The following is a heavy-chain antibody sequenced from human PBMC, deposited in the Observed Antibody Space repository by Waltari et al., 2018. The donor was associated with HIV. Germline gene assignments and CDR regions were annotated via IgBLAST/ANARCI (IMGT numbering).Heavy chain of an antibody. CDR1: GFTFSSYA. J-gene: IGHJ6*02. Sequence: EVQLVESGGGLVQPGGSLRLSCSASGFTFSSYAMHWVRQAPGKELEYVSAISNNGHSTYYADSVKGRFTISRDNSKNTLNLQMSSLRAEDTAVYYCVKEGGYCSGGRCYYYGMDVWGQGTTVTVSS. D-gene: IGHD2-15*01. CDR2: ISNNGHST. V-gene: IGHV3-64D*06. CDR3: VKEGGYCSGGRCYYYGMDV.